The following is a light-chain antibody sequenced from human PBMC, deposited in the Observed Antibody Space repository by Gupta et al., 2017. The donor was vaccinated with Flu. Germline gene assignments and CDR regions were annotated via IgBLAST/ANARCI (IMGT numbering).Light chain of an antibody. CDR3: QQSYSTPYS. V-gene: IGKV1-39*01. CDR1: QSISSY. J-gene: IGKJ2*03. Sequence: DIQMTQSQSSLSASVGDRVTIPCRASQSISSYLNWYQQKPGKAPKLLIYAASSLQSGVPSSFSGSGSGTDFTLTISSLQPEDSATYYCQQSYSTPYSFGQGTKLEIK. CDR2: AAS.